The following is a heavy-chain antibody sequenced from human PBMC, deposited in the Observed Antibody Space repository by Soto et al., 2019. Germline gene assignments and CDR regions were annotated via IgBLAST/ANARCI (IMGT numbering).Heavy chain of an antibody. V-gene: IGHV1-69*06. CDR3: VRVSVPRIYSDDG. CDR2: IMPVFGTV. CDR1: GGTFGNYA. J-gene: IGHJ6*01. D-gene: IGHD1-26*01. Sequence: QVQLVQSGAEVKKPGSSVKVSCKASGGTFGNYAVSWVRQAPGQGLEWMGKIMPVFGTVNYAQKFQGRVTITVNKFTNTAYRALSRLRCGETAVYYCVRVSVPRIYSDDGWGQGATVSVSS.